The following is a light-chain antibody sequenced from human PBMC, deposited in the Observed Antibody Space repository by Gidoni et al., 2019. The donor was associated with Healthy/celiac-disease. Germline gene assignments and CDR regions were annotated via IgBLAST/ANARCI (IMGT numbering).Light chain of an antibody. CDR2: KAS. Sequence: DIQMTQSPSTLSASVGDRVTITCRASQSISSWLAWYQQKPGKAPKLLIYKASSLESGVPSRFSGSGSGTEFTLTISSLQPDDFATYYCQQYNSYPLVTFGPXTKVDIK. V-gene: IGKV1-5*03. CDR1: QSISSW. CDR3: QQYNSYPLVT. J-gene: IGKJ3*01.